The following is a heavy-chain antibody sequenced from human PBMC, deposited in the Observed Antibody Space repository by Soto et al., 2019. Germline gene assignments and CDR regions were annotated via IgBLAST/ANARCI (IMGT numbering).Heavy chain of an antibody. V-gene: IGHV4-30-4*01. CDR3: ARAYDLWNGYYSAQYYFDF. CDR2: ISYSGST. Sequence: QVQLQESGPGLVKPSQTLYLTCTVSGGSINSDHYYWSWLRQPPGKGLEWLGYISYSGSTYYNPSLKSRIVISVDTSKNQFSLKLISVTAADTAVYYCARAYDLWNGYYSAQYYFDFWGQGTLVTVSS. D-gene: IGHD3-3*01. CDR1: GGSINSDHYY. J-gene: IGHJ4*02.